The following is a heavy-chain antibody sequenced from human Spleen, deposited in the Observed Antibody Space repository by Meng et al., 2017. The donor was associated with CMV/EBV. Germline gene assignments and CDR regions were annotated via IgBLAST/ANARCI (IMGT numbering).Heavy chain of an antibody. D-gene: IGHD1-26*01. CDR1: GFTFSNSA. Sequence: GESLKISCAASGFTFSNSAMHWVRQAPGKGLEWVAVISYDGGNKYYADSVKGRFTISRDNSKNTLYLQMNSLIAEDTAVYYCAKSPLSWASGTYYDYWGQGTRVTVSS. J-gene: IGHJ4*02. V-gene: IGHV3-30*04. CDR3: AKSPLSWASGTYYDY. CDR2: ISYDGGNK.